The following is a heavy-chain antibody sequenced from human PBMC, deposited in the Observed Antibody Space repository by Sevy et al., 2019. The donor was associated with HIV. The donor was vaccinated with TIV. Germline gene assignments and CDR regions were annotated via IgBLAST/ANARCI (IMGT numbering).Heavy chain of an antibody. J-gene: IGHJ4*02. Sequence: GGSLRLSCAASGFSVSRNHINWVRQAPGKGQELISVIHSDGTTQYADSVKGRFTISRDTSNNTVYLQVSSLRADDTAMYYCARRLSSAWYFDFWGQGTLVTVSS. D-gene: IGHD6-19*01. CDR3: ARRLSSAWYFDF. CDR1: GFSVSRNH. V-gene: IGHV3-53*01. CDR2: IHSDGTT.